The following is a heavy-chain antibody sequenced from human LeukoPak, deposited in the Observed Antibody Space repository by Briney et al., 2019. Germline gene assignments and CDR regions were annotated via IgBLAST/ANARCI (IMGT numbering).Heavy chain of an antibody. CDR1: GFTFYRYW. CDR3: AGESMVGGALQD. J-gene: IGHJ4*02. D-gene: IGHD2-8*01. Sequence: GGSLRLSCAASGFTFYRYWMHCVRQTPGKRLLWVSRINQDGRYITYADSVRGRFTISRDNAKNTLFLQMNSLRAEDTAVYFCAGESMVGGALQDWGQGALVTVSS. V-gene: IGHV3-74*01. CDR2: INQDGRYI.